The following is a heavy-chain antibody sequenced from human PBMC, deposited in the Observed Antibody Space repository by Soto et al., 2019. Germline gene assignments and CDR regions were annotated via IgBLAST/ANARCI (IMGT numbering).Heavy chain of an antibody. D-gene: IGHD2-2*01. CDR2: SSSNGDST. CDR3: VKDRYVDY. V-gene: IGHV3-64D*06. CDR1: GFTIITYA. Sequence: HPGGSLRLSCLVSGFTIITYAMHWVRQAPGKGLEYVASSSSNGDSTYYADSVKGRFTISRDNSTNTLYLQMSSLRADDTALYYGVKDRYVDYWGQGILVTVSS. J-gene: IGHJ4*02.